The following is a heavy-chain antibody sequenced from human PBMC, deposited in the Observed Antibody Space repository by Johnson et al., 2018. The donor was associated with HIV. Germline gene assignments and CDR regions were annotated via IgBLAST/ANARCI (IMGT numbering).Heavy chain of an antibody. J-gene: IGHJ3*02. CDR1: GFTFSSYA. CDR3: ARDVYYDDSSEEGAFDI. CDR2: ISYDGSNK. Sequence: QVQLVESGGGVVQPGRSLRLSCAASGFTFSSYAMHWVRQAPGKGLEWVAVISYDGSNKYYADSVKGRFNISRDNSKNTLYLQMNSLRAEDTAVYYCARDVYYDDSSEEGAFDIWGQGRMVTVSS. V-gene: IGHV3-30*04. D-gene: IGHD3-22*01.